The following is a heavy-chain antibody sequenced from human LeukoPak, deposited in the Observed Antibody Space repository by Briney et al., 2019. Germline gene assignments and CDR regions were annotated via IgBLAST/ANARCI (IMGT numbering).Heavy chain of an antibody. Sequence: PGGSLRLSCAASGFTFSSYEMNWVRQAPGKGLQWVSTISVSGGSTYYADSVKGRFTISRDTSKSTLYLQMNSLRDADTAVYYCAKYGSGTYYNGLYWGQGTLVTVSS. CDR2: ISVSGGST. CDR1: GFTFSSYE. D-gene: IGHD3-10*01. CDR3: AKYGSGTYYNGLY. V-gene: IGHV3-23*01. J-gene: IGHJ4*02.